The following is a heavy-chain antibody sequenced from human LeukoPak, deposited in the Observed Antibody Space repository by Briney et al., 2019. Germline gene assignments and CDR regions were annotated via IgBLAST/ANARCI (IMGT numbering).Heavy chain of an antibody. Sequence: KPSETLSLTCTVSGGSISSGDYYWSWIRRPPGKGLEWIGYIYYSGSTYYNPSLKSRVTISVDTSKNQFSLKLSSVTAADTAVYYCAREYVGFGELSRYYFDYWGQGTLVTVSS. J-gene: IGHJ4*02. CDR1: GGSISSGDYY. D-gene: IGHD3-10*01. CDR2: IYYSGST. V-gene: IGHV4-30-4*01. CDR3: AREYVGFGELSRYYFDY.